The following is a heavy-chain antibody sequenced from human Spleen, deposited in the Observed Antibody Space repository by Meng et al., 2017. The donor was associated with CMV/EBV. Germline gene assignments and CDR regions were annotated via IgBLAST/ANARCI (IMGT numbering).Heavy chain of an antibody. CDR3: ARQRVDFDY. CDR2: ISAYNGNT. D-gene: IGHD6-25*01. V-gene: IGHV1-18*01. Sequence: ASVKVSCKASGYTFSSYGISWVRQAPGQGLEWMGWISAYNGNTKNAQKLQGRVTLTTDTSTRTAYMELRSLRSEDTAVYYCARQRVDFDYWGQGTLVTVSS. J-gene: IGHJ4*02. CDR1: GYTFSSYG.